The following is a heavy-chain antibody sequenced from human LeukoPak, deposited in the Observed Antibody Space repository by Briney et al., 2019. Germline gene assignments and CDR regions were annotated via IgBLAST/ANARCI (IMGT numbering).Heavy chain of an antibody. CDR3: ATLVVPAAMF. CDR1: GYTFTCYY. D-gene: IGHD2-2*01. J-gene: IGHJ4*02. V-gene: IGHV1-2*02. Sequence: GASVKVSCKASGYTFTCYYMHWVRQAPGQGREWMEWIIPNIGCTTYAQKFHGRLTMTSNTSISTAYMELSRLRSDDTAVYYCATLVVPAAMFWGQGTLVTVSS. CDR2: IIPNIGCT.